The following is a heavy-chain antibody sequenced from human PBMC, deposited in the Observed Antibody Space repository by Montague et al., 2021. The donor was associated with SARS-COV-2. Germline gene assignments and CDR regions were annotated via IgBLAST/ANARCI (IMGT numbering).Heavy chain of an antibody. J-gene: IGHJ4*02. CDR3: ARPGSVSGWFYFDD. Sequence: TLSLTCTVSGDYISAGGYYWSWIRQHPEKGLEWIGNIYYSGRTSYXXXXEXRVTISIATAANQFSLMMTSVTAADTAVYYCARPGSVSGWFYFDDWGQGTLVSVSS. CDR1: GDYISAGGYY. V-gene: IGHV4-31*03. D-gene: IGHD6-19*01. CDR2: IYYSGRT.